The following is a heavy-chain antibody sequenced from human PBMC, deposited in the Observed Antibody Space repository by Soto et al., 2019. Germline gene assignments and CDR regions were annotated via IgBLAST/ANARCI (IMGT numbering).Heavy chain of an antibody. V-gene: IGHV3-66*01. Sequence: GGSLRLSCAASGFTVSSNYMSWVRQAPGKGLEWVSVFYSGGSTYYADSVKGRFTISRDNAKNSLYLQMNSLRDEDTAVYYCAREGGPPYCSSTSCYEWTGGSYYYYGMDVWGQGTTVTVSS. CDR3: AREGGPPYCSSTSCYEWTGGSYYYYGMDV. CDR1: GFTVSSNY. CDR2: FYSGGST. J-gene: IGHJ6*02. D-gene: IGHD2-2*01.